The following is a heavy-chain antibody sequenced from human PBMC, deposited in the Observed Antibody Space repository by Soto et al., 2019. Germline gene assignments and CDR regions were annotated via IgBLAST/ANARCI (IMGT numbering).Heavy chain of an antibody. V-gene: IGHV5-51*01. CDR1: GDSFNTYW. CDR2: THPGDSET. CDR3: ARQGKDGHNQGYGMDV. J-gene: IGHJ6*02. Sequence: GESLKISCDGSGDSFNTYWIALVLQMPGKGLEWMGITHPGDSETRYSPSFEGQVTISADKSISTAYLQWSSLKASDTAMYYCARQGKDGHNQGYGMDVWGQGTTVTVSS.